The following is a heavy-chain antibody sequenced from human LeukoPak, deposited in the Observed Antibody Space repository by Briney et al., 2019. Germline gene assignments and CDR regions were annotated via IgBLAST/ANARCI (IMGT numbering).Heavy chain of an antibody. J-gene: IGHJ5*02. CDR2: IFYGRST. CDR1: GGSISSSSYY. V-gene: IGHV4-39*07. CDR3: ARRRQLVRTWWFDP. D-gene: IGHD6-6*01. Sequence: PSETLSLTCTVSGGSISSSSYYWGWIRQPPGKGLEWIGSIFYGRSTYYNPSLKSRVTISVDTSKNQFSLKLSSVTAADTAVYYCARRRQLVRTWWFDPWGQGTLVTVSS.